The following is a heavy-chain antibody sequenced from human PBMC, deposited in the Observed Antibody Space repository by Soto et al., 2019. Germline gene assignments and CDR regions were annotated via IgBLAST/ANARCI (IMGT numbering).Heavy chain of an antibody. J-gene: IGHJ4*02. CDR2: IYYSGST. V-gene: IGHV4-39*01. D-gene: IGHD3-3*01. CDR3: QRGSGLEWLLFGDFDY. Sequence: SETLSLTCTVSGGSISSSSYYWGWIRQPPGKGLEWIGSIYYSGSTYYNPSLKSRVTISVDTSKNQFSLKLSSVTAADTAVYYCQRGSGLEWLLFGDFDYWGQGTLVTVSS. CDR1: GGSISSSSYY.